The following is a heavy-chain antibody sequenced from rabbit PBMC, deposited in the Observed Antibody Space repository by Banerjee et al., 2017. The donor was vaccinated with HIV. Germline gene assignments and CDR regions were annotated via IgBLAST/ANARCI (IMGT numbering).Heavy chain of an antibody. CDR1: GFDFSSGA. CDR2: IYAGSSGST. CDR3: ARDYAGYVVYDGAVDL. J-gene: IGHJ4*01. V-gene: IGHV1S45*01. D-gene: IGHD7-1*01. Sequence: QEQLVESGGGLVQPEGSLTLTCKASGFDFSSGAICWVRQAPGKGLEWIACIYAGSSGSTYYASWAKGRFTISKTSSTTVTLQMTSLTAADTATYFCARDYAGYVVYDGAVDLWGPGTLVIVS.